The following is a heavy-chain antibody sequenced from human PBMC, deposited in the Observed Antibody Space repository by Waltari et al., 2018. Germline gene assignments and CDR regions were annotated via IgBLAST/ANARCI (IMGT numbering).Heavy chain of an antibody. J-gene: IGHJ6*03. CDR1: GGSFSGYY. V-gene: IGHV4-34*01. CDR2: INHSGST. CDR3: ARGGGGYYYYYMDV. Sequence: QVQLQQWGAGLLKPSETLSLTCAVYGGSFSGYYWSWIRQPPGKGLEWIGEINHSGSTTYTPSLKSRVTISVDTSKNHFSLKLSSVTAADTAVYYCARGGGGYYYYYMDVWGKGTTVTVSS. D-gene: IGHD3-16*01.